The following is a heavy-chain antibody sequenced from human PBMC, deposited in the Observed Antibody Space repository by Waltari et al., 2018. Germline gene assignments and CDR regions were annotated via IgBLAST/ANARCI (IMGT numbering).Heavy chain of an antibody. J-gene: IGHJ4*02. CDR1: GGSISSYY. CDR2: IYTSGST. V-gene: IGHV4-4*07. Sequence: QVQLQESGPGLVKPSETLSLTCTVSGGSISSYYWSWIRQPAGKGLEWIGRIYTSGSTTYNPSLKSRVTMSVDTSKNQFSLKLSSVTAADTAVYYCARDLGPLGYCSSTSCSSILGFDYWGQGTLVTVSS. CDR3: ARDLGPLGYCSSTSCSSILGFDY. D-gene: IGHD2-2*01.